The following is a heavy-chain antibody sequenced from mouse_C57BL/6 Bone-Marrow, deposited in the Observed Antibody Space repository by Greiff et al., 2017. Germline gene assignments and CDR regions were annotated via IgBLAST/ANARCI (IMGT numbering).Heavy chain of an antibody. CDR2: IWWDDDK. D-gene: IGHD2-1*01. CDR3: ARKDLLWYPSMAY. V-gene: IGHV8-8*01. CDR1: GFSLSTFGMG. J-gene: IGHJ3*01. Sequence: QVTLKVSGPGILQPSQTLSLSCSFSGFSLSTFGMGVGWIRQPSGQGLEWLAHIWWDDDKYYNPVLKSRPSISKDTSKNQVFLQIAKVDTADTAIYYCARKDLLWYPSMAYWGQGTLVTVSS.